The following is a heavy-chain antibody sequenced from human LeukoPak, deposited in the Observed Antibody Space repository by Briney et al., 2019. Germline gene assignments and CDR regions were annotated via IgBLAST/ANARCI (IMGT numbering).Heavy chain of an antibody. Sequence: GSLRLFCAASGFTVSSNYMSWVRQAPGKGLEWVSVIYSGGSTYYADSVKGRFTISRDNSKNTLYLQMYSLRAEDTAVYYCASGPAADYWGQGTLVTVSS. J-gene: IGHJ4*02. CDR1: GFTVSSNY. D-gene: IGHD2-2*01. CDR3: ASGPAADY. CDR2: IYSGGST. V-gene: IGHV3-53*01.